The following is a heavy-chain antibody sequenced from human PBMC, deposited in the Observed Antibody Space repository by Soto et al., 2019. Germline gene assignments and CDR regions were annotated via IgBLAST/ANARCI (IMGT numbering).Heavy chain of an antibody. J-gene: IGHJ6*02. CDR1: GGTFSSYA. CDR3: ATVDISTWIDGMDV. CDR2: TFPMFGKA. D-gene: IGHD6-13*01. Sequence: QVQLVQSGAEVKKPGSSVKVSCKASGGTFSSYAISWVRQAPGQGLEWMGGTFPMFGKANYAQKFQGRVTISADKSTSTAYMELSSLTSVDTAVYYCATVDISTWIDGMDVWGQGTTVTVSS. V-gene: IGHV1-69*06.